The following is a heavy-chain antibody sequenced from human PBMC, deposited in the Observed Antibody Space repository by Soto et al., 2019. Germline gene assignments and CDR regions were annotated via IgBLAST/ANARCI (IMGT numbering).Heavy chain of an antibody. CDR1: GGSISSYY. CDR3: ARFGEYSGYDSPYAFDI. J-gene: IGHJ3*02. D-gene: IGHD5-12*01. CDR2: IYYSGST. V-gene: IGHV4-59*01. Sequence: SETLSLTCTVSGGSISSYYWSWIRQPPGKGLEWIGYIYYSGSTNYNPSLKSRVTISVDTSKNQFSLKLSSVTAADTAVYYCARFGEYSGYDSPYAFDIWGQGPMVTLSS.